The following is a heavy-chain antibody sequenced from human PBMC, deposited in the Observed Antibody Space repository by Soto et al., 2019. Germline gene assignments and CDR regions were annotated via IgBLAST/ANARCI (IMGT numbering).Heavy chain of an antibody. CDR3: ARYSGSYFYY. D-gene: IGHD1-26*01. CDR2: IYYSGST. CDR1: GGSISSGGYY. V-gene: IGHV4-31*03. Sequence: QVQLQESGPGLVKPSQTLSLTCTVSGGSISSGGYYWTWIRQHPGKGLEWIGYIYYSGSTSYHPSLKSRVPISVETSKNQFSLKLRSVTTADTAVYYCARYSGSYFYYWGQGTLVTVSS. J-gene: IGHJ4*02.